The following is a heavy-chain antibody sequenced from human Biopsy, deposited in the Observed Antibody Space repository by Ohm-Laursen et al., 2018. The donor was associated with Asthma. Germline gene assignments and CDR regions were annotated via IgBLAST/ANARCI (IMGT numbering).Heavy chain of an antibody. V-gene: IGHV1-18*01. Sequence: ASVKVSCRTSGYTFNSAGTTWVRQAPGQGLEWMGWISVYNGNTKVAQKLQDRVTMITDTSTSTAYMELRSLRSDDTAVYFCARAVDYSHYYGIDVWGQGTTVTVS. CDR3: ARAVDYSHYYGIDV. CDR2: ISVYNGNT. J-gene: IGHJ6*02. D-gene: IGHD3-10*01. CDR1: GYTFNSAG.